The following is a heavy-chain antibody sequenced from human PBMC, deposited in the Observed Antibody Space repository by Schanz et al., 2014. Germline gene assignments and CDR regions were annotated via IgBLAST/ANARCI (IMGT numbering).Heavy chain of an antibody. Sequence: EVQLVESGGGLVQPGGSLRLSCAASGFTFSTYAMNWVRQAPGKGLEWVSIIYSGGRTSYADSVKGRFTISRDSSMNTLYLQMDSLRDEDTAVYYCARSLGYYYGVDVWGQGTTVTVSS. CDR2: IYSGGRT. J-gene: IGHJ6*02. V-gene: IGHV3-23*03. CDR3: ARSLGYYYGVDV. D-gene: IGHD3-16*02. CDR1: GFTFSTYA.